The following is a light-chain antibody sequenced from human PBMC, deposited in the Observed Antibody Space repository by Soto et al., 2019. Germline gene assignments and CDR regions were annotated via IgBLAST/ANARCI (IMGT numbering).Light chain of an antibody. V-gene: IGLV2-8*01. Sequence: QSVLTQPPSASGSPGQSVTISCTGTSSDVGGYSSVSCYHQHPDKPPNLFFFVFIKGPSGFLVCFSASEFGNTASLPFSGFQADDEADYYCSSYADRNNPPYVVGTGTKVTVL. CDR3: SSYADRNNPPYV. CDR2: VFI. CDR1: SSDVGGYSS. J-gene: IGLJ1*01.